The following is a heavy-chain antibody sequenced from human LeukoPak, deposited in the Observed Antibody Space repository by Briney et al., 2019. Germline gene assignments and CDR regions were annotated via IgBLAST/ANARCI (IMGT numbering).Heavy chain of an antibody. J-gene: IGHJ1*01. CDR3: AGYDILTGYRYFQH. CDR2: ISAYNGNT. V-gene: IGHV1-18*04. D-gene: IGHD3-9*01. Sequence: GASVKVSCKASGYTFTSYGISWVRQAPGQGLEWMGWISAYNGNTNYAQKLQGRVTMTTDTSTSTAYMELRSLRSDDTAVYYCAGYDILTGYRYFQHWGQGTLVTVSS. CDR1: GYTFTSYG.